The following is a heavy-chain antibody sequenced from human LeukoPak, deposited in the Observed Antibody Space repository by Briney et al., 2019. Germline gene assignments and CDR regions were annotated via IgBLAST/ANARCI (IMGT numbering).Heavy chain of an antibody. Sequence: GYLRLSCAASEFAFSVYEMYWVRQAPGKGLEWVSYISSSAGTRYYADYVKGRFTISRDNAKNSLYLQMTSLRAEDTAVYYCATSVKRGSSAYWGQGTLVTVSS. J-gene: IGHJ4*02. CDR2: ISSSAGTR. CDR1: EFAFSVYE. D-gene: IGHD5-12*01. CDR3: ATSVKRGSSAY. V-gene: IGHV3-48*03.